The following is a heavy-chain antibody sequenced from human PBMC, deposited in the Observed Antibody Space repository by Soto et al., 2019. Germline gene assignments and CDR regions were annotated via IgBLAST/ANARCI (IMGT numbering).Heavy chain of an antibody. J-gene: IGHJ5*02. D-gene: IGHD4-17*01. CDR2: IYYSGST. V-gene: IGHV4-31*03. CDR1: GGSISSGGYY. CDR3: ARGSTVAIPRPGNWFDP. Sequence: QVQLQESGPGLVKPSQTLSLTCTVSGGSISSGGYYWSWIRQHPGKGLEWIGYIYYSGSTYYNPSLKSRVTISVDTSKNQFSLKLSSVTAADTAVYYCARGSTVAIPRPGNWFDPWGQGTLVTVSS.